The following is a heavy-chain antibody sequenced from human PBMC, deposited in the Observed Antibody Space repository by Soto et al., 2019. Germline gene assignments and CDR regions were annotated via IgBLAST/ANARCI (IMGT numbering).Heavy chain of an antibody. D-gene: IGHD2-15*01. CDR1: GFTFSSYR. CDR2: IKQDGSET. J-gene: IGHJ4*01. CDR3: VREDSVSSYYSQ. V-gene: IGHV3-7*03. Sequence: EVQLVQSGGGLVQPGGSLRLSCAASGFTFSSYRMTWVRQAPGKGLEWVANIKQDGSETFYVDSVKGRFTISRDNAKNSLYLHMNSLGAEDTAMYYCVREDSVSSYYSQWGHGTLVTVSS.